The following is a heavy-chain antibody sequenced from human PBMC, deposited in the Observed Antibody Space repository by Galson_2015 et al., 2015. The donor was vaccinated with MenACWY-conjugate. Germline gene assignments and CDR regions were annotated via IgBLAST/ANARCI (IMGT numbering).Heavy chain of an antibody. Sequence: SVKVSCKAAGYIFTNFGITWVRQAPGQGLEWMGWISTYNGNANYAPKFRDIVMMTKDTSTNTVHMELKRLTSNDTAVYFCSRDPIGRHDSSSCLWIYWGQGTPVTVSS. CDR3: SRDPIGRHDSSSCLWIY. D-gene: IGHD6-13*01. CDR2: ISTYNGNA. CDR1: GYIFTNFG. V-gene: IGHV1-18*01. J-gene: IGHJ4*02.